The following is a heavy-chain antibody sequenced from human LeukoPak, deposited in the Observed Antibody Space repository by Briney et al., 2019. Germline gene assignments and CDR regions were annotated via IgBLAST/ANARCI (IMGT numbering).Heavy chain of an antibody. CDR2: INTDGSST. V-gene: IGHV3-74*01. Sequence: PGGSLRLSCAASGFTFSSYWMHWVRQAPGKGLVWVSRINTDGSSTSYADSVKGRFTISRDNAKNTLYLQMNSLRAEDTAVYYCARDINLVKVVLDAFDLWGQGTMVIVSS. CDR1: GFTFSSYW. CDR3: ARDINLVKVVLDAFDL. D-gene: IGHD2/OR15-2a*01. J-gene: IGHJ3*01.